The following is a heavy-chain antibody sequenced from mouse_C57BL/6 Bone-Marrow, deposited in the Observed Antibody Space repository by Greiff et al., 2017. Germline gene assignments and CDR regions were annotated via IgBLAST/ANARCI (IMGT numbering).Heavy chain of an antibody. D-gene: IGHD4-1*01. CDR1: GYTFTSYW. Sequence: VQLQQPGAELVKPGASVKMSCKASGYTFTSYWITWVKPRPGQGPEWIGDIYPTSGRTNYNEKFKSKAILTVDTSSNTAYMQLSSLTSEDSAVFYCARSGPLGRSFDYWGQGTTLTVSS. V-gene: IGHV1-55*01. CDR3: ARSGPLGRSFDY. CDR2: IYPTSGRT. J-gene: IGHJ2*01.